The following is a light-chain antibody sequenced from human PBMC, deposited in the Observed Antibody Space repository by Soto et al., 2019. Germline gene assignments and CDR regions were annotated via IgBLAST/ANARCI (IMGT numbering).Light chain of an antibody. CDR2: AAS. Sequence: DIQMTQSPSSLSASVGDRVTITCQASQGITNYLNWYQQKPGKAPKLLIYAASNLQSGVPSRFSGSGSGTDFTLTISSLQPEDFATYFCQQSYSTPPWTFGQGTKVEIK. CDR3: QQSYSTPPWT. V-gene: IGKV1-39*01. CDR1: QGITNY. J-gene: IGKJ1*01.